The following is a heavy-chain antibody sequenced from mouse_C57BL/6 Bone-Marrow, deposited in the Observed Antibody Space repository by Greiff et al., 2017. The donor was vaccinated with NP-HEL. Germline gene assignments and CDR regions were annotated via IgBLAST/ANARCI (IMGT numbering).Heavy chain of an antibody. CDR1: GYTFTSYW. D-gene: IGHD2-2*01. Sequence: VQLQQPGAELVKPGASVKLSCKASGYTFTSYWMHWVKQRPGQGLEWIGMIHPNSGSTNYNEKFKSKATLTVDKSSSTAYMQLSSLTSEDSAVYYCARLRRMVTIDYWGQGTTLTVSS. CDR2: IHPNSGST. CDR3: ARLRRMVTIDY. V-gene: IGHV1-64*01. J-gene: IGHJ2*01.